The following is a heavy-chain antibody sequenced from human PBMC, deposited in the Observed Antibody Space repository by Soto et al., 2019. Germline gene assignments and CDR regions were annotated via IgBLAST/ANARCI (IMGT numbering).Heavy chain of an antibody. D-gene: IGHD3-3*01. CDR3: AREEVTIFGVVPDYYGMDV. V-gene: IGHV3-48*02. CDR2: ISSSSSTI. CDR1: GFTFSSYS. J-gene: IGHJ6*02. Sequence: EVQLVESGGGLVQPGGSLRLSCAASGFTFSSYSMNWVRQAPGKGLEWVSYISSSSSTIYYADSVKGRFTISRDNAKNSLYLQMNSLRDEDTAVYYCAREEVTIFGVVPDYYGMDVWDQGTTVTVSS.